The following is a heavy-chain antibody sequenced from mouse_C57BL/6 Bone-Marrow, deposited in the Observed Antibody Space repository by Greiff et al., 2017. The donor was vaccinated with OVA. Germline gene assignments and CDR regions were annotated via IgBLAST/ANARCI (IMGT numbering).Heavy chain of an antibody. J-gene: IGHJ3*01. CDR2: ISYSGST. Sequence: EVKVVESGPGMVKPSQSLSLTCTVTGYSITSGYDWHWIRHFPGNKLEWMGYISYSGSTNYNPSLKSRISITHDTSKNHFFLKLNSVTTEDTATYYCARGDCPWFAYWGQGTLVTVSA. V-gene: IGHV3-1*01. D-gene: IGHD3-3*01. CDR3: ARGDCPWFAY. CDR1: GYSITSGYD.